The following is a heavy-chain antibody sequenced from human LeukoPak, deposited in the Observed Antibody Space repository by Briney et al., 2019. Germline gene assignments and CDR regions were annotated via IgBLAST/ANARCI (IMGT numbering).Heavy chain of an antibody. J-gene: IGHJ4*02. V-gene: IGHV3-30*18. CDR3: AKSRPPSVVVAAVDY. Sequence: PGGSLRLSCAASGFTFSSHGMPWVRQAPGKGLEWVAVVSYDGSNKYYADSVKGRFAISRDNSKNTLYLQMNSLRAEDTAMYYCAKSRPPSVVVAAVDYWGPGTLVTVSS. CDR2: VSYDGSNK. D-gene: IGHD2-15*01. CDR1: GFTFSSHG.